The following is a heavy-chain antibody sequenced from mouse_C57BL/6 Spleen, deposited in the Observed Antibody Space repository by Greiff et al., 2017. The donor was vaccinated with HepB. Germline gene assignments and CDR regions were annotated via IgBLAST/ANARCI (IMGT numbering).Heavy chain of an antibody. V-gene: IGHV1-50*01. J-gene: IGHJ4*01. CDR2: IDPSDSYT. CDR3: ARGVLTVGAMDD. Sequence: QVQLQQPGAELVKPGASVKLSCKASGYTFTSYWMQWVKQRPGQGLEWIGEIDPSDSYTNYNQKFKGKATLTVDTSSSTAYMQLSSLTSEDSAVYDCARGVLTVGAMDDWGQGTSVTVAS. D-gene: IGHD1-1*01. CDR1: GYTFTSYW.